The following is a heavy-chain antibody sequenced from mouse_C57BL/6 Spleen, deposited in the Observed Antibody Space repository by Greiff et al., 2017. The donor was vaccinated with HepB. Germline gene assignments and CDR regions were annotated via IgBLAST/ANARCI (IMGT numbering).Heavy chain of an antibody. V-gene: IGHV1-22*01. J-gene: IGHJ4*01. CDR3: ARYRGSSFYYYAMDY. CDR2: INPNNGGT. Sequence: EVQLQQSGPELVKPGASVKMSCKASGYTFTDYNMHWVKQSHGKSLEWIGYINPNNGGTSYNQKFKGKATLTVNKSSSTAYMELRSLTSEDSAVYYGARYRGSSFYYYAMDYWGQGTSVTVSS. D-gene: IGHD1-1*01. CDR1: GYTFTDYN.